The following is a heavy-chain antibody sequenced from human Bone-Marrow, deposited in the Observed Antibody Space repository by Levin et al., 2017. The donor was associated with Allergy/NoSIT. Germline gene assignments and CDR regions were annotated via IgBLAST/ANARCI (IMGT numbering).Heavy chain of an antibody. D-gene: IGHD3-22*01. CDR3: AGNESDSSGYYVSGLDY. J-gene: IGHJ4*02. CDR2: ISYDGSNK. V-gene: IGHV3-30-3*01. Sequence: GESLKISCAASGFTFSSYAMHWVRQAPGKGLEWVAVISYDGSNKYYADSVKGRFTISRDNSKNTLYLQMNSLRAEDTAVYYCAGNESDSSGYYVSGLDYWGQGTLVTVSS. CDR1: GFTFSSYA.